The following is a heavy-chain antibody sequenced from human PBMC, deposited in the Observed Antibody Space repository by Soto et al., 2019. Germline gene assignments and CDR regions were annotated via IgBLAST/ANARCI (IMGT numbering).Heavy chain of an antibody. D-gene: IGHD1-26*01. Sequence: ASVKVSCKASGYTFTSYGISWVRQAPGQGLEWMGWISAYNGNTNYAQKLQGRVTMTTDTSTSTAYMELRGLRSDDTAVYYCARWVVGATPFDYWGQGTLVTVSS. CDR2: ISAYNGNT. J-gene: IGHJ4*02. CDR1: GYTFTSYG. V-gene: IGHV1-18*01. CDR3: ARWVVGATPFDY.